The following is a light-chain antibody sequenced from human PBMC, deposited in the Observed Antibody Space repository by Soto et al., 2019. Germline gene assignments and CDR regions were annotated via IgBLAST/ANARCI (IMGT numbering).Light chain of an antibody. CDR2: TTS. Sequence: QMTQSPSAVSASVGDRVNITCRASQGISNYLAWFQQRPGKVPKRLIYTTSTLQSGVPSRFSGSRSGTEFTLTISSLQPGDIATYYCLQHNSYPRTFGGGTKVEIK. CDR3: LQHNSYPRT. V-gene: IGKV1-17*03. J-gene: IGKJ4*01. CDR1: QGISNY.